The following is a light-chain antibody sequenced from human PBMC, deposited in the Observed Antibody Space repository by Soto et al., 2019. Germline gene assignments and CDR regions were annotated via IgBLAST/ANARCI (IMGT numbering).Light chain of an antibody. J-gene: IGKJ5*01. CDR2: YAS. CDR1: QSVSSN. Sequence: EIVMTQSPATLSVTPGERATLSCMSSQSVSSNLAWYQQKPGQAPRLLIYYASNRATGVPARFSGSGSGTDFTLTISSLEPEDFAVYYCQQRYNWPPVSFGQGTRLDI. CDR3: QQRYNWPPVS. V-gene: IGKV3-11*01.